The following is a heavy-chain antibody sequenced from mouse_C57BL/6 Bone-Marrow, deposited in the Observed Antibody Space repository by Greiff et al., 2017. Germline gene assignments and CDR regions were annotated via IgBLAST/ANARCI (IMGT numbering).Heavy chain of an antibody. CDR2: IDPSDSYT. CDR1: GYTFTSYW. CDR3: ASWDCGGY. D-gene: IGHD4-1*01. V-gene: IGHV1-69*01. Sequence: VQLQQPGAELVMPGASVKLSCKASGYTFTSYWMHWVKQRPGQGLEWIGEIDPSDSYTNYNQKFKGKSTLTVDKSSSTAYMQLDSLTSEDSAVYYCASWDCGGYWGQGTTLTVSA. J-gene: IGHJ2*01.